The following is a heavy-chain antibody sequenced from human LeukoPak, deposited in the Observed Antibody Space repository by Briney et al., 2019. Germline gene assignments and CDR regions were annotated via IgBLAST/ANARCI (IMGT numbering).Heavy chain of an antibody. CDR3: AREGIVPAAISGAFDI. CDR2: IYSGGST. CDR1: GFTVSSNY. D-gene: IGHD2-2*01. J-gene: IGHJ3*02. Sequence: GGSLRLSCAASGFTVSSNYMSWVRQAPGKGLEWVSVIYSGGSTYYADSVKGRFTISRDNSKNTLYLQMNSLRAEDTAVYYCAREGIVPAAISGAFDIWGQGTMVTVSS. V-gene: IGHV3-53*01.